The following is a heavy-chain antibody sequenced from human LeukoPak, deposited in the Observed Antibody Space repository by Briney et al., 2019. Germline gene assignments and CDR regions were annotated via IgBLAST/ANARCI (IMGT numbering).Heavy chain of an antibody. CDR3: ARGGFYYYDNSGFYEKDY. CDR2: INTNTGNP. D-gene: IGHD3-22*01. J-gene: IGHJ4*02. CDR1: GVIFSNFA. V-gene: IGHV7-4-1*02. Sequence: ASVKVSCKASGVIFSNFAFNWVRQAPGQGLEWMGWINTNTGNPTYAQGFTGRFVFFLDTSVSTAYLQISSLKAEDTAVYYCARGGFYYYDNSGFYEKDYWGQGTLVTVSS.